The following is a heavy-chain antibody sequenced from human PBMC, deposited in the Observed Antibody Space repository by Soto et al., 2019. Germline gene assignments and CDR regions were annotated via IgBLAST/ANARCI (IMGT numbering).Heavy chain of an antibody. V-gene: IGHV3-7*01. Sequence: EVQLVESGGGLVQPGGSLRLSCTASGFTFSDSWMTWVRQAPGKGLEWVARIKPDESEKNYADSVKGRFSISRDNAKNSMYVQMDSLRGEDKAVYYCVRGGSNYASWGQGTLVAVSS. CDR2: IKPDESEK. J-gene: IGHJ5*02. CDR3: VRGGSNYAS. CDR1: GFTFSDSW. D-gene: IGHD4-4*01.